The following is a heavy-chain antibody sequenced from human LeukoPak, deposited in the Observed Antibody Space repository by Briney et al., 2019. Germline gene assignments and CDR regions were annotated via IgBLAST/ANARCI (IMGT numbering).Heavy chain of an antibody. Sequence: SETLSLTCAVYGGSFSGYYWSWIRQPPGKGLEWIGETNHSGSTNYNPSLKSRVTISVDTSKNQFSLKLSSVTAADTAVYYCARGFMVDYYYYYGMDVWGQGTTVTVSS. CDR3: ARGFMVDYYYYYGMDV. V-gene: IGHV4-34*01. D-gene: IGHD3-10*01. CDR2: TNHSGST. CDR1: GGSFSGYY. J-gene: IGHJ6*02.